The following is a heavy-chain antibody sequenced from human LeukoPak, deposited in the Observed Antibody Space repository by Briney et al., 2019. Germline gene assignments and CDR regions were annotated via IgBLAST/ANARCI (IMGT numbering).Heavy chain of an antibody. D-gene: IGHD6-13*01. V-gene: IGHV4-4*07. CDR3: ARGGRYRSSWYWFDP. CDR2: IYTSGRT. Sequence: SETLSCTCTGSACSISSYNWSWIRQRAGKELEWIGRIYTSGRTNYNPSLKRRVTMSVDTSKNQFSLKLSSVTAADTAVYYCARGGRYRSSWYWFDPWGQGTLVTVSS. J-gene: IGHJ5*02. CDR1: ACSISSYN.